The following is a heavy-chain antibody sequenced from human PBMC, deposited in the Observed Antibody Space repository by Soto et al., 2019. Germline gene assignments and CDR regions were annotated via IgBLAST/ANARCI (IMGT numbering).Heavy chain of an antibody. CDR3: ARGRVILTGYFYYGMDV. CDR1: GGSFSGYY. V-gene: IGHV4-34*01. D-gene: IGHD3-9*01. J-gene: IGHJ6*02. Sequence: SETLSLTCAVYGGSFSGYYWSWIRQPPGKGLEWIGEINHSGSTNYNPSLKSRVTISVDTSKNQFSLKLSSVTAADTSLYYCARGRVILTGYFYYGMDVWGQGTTVTVSS. CDR2: INHSGST.